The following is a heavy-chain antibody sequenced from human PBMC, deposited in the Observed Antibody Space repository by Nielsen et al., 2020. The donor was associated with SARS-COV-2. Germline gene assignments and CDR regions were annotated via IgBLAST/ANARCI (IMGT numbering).Heavy chain of an antibody. Sequence: GESLKISCAASGFTVSSNYMSWVRQAPGKGLEWVSVIYSFGTTYYADSVKGRFTISRHISKNMLYLQMSSLRAGDTAVYYCAVATIVAYPYYGMDVWGQGTTVTVSS. CDR3: AVATIVAYPYYGMDV. J-gene: IGHJ6*02. D-gene: IGHD5-24*01. CDR2: IYSFGTT. CDR1: GFTVSSNY. V-gene: IGHV3-53*04.